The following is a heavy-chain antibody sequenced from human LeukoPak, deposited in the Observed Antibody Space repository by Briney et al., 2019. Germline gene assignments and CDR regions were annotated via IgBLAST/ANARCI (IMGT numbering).Heavy chain of an antibody. Sequence: PGGSLRLSCAASGFTFSSYEMNWVRQAPGKGLEWVSYISSSGSTIYYADSVKGRFTISRDNSKNTLYLQMNSLRAEDTAVYYCAKPTGGRGYSYDPLGAFDIWGQGTMVTVSS. J-gene: IGHJ3*02. CDR2: ISSSGSTI. D-gene: IGHD5-18*01. V-gene: IGHV3-48*03. CDR3: AKPTGGRGYSYDPLGAFDI. CDR1: GFTFSSYE.